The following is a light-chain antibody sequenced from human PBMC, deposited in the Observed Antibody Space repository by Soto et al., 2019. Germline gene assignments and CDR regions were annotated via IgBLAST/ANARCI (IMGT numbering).Light chain of an antibody. CDR3: QHYVSPPIT. J-gene: IGKJ5*01. Sequence: EIVLTQSPGTLSLSPGERATLSFMASQSVTSNYLAWYQQKPGQAPRLLVYGAASRATGISDRFSGSGSGTDFTLTISRLEPEDFAVYYCQHYVSPPITFGQGTRLEIK. CDR1: QSVTSNY. V-gene: IGKV3-20*01. CDR2: GAA.